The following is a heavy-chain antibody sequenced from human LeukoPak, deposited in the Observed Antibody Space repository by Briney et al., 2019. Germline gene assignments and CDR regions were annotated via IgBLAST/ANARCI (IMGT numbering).Heavy chain of an antibody. V-gene: IGHV3-23*01. Sequence: GGSLRLSCSASGFTFSSYAMGWVRQAPGKGLEWVSPTTGSGASTSYGHSGKGRFTTSRDTSNNTLELQMHSLRAEDTAVYYCAKSLPGISVVASFGYWGQGTLVTVSS. J-gene: IGHJ4*02. CDR2: TTGSGAST. D-gene: IGHD6-19*01. CDR1: GFTFSSYA. CDR3: AKSLPGISVVASFGY.